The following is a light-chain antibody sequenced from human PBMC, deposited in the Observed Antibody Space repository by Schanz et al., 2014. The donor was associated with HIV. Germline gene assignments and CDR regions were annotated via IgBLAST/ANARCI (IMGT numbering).Light chain of an antibody. CDR3: QQYDAYPWT. CDR1: QDISIS. Sequence: DIQMTQSPSTLSASVGDRVTITCRASQDISISLNWYQQKPGKAPQLLIYASSLLHTGVPSRFSGSGSGTEFTLTISSLQPDDSATYYCQQYDAYPWTFGQGTKVEIK. CDR2: ASS. J-gene: IGKJ1*01. V-gene: IGKV1-5*01.